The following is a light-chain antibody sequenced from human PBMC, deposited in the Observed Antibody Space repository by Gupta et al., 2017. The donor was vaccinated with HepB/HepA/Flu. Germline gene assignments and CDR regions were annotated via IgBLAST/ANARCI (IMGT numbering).Light chain of an antibody. V-gene: IGLV3-1*01. CDR2: QDN. J-gene: IGLJ2*01. Sequence: SYELTQPPSVSVSPGQTASITCPGDKLGDKYACWYHQKPGQSPVLVIYQDNKRPSGIPERFSGSYSVNTATLTISGTQARDEADYYCQAWDSSTVVFGGGTKLTVL. CDR3: QAWDSSTVV. CDR1: KLGDKY.